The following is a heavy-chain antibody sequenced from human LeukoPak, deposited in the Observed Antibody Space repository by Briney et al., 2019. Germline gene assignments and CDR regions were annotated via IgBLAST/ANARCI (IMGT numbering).Heavy chain of an antibody. CDR3: ATTSTYSGWLY. Sequence: SGGSLRLSCAASGFTFSSYAMSWVRQAPGKGLEWVAFIRFDGNKKGYAYSVKGRFTISRDNSHDTLSLQMNSLRAEDTAVYYCATTSTYSGWLYXGXXTLVTVSS. D-gene: IGHD6-19*01. V-gene: IGHV3-30*02. CDR2: IRFDGNKK. J-gene: IGHJ4*01. CDR1: GFTFSSYA.